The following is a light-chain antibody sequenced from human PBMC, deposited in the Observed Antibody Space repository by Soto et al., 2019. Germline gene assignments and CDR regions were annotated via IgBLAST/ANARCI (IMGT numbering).Light chain of an antibody. CDR1: QTVSSI. J-gene: IGKJ4*01. V-gene: IGKV3-15*01. CDR2: GAS. CDR3: QQYSAWPLT. Sequence: EIVMTQSPATLSVSPGERATLFCRASQTVSSIFLAWYQQKPGQAPRLLIHGASTRATGIPARFSGSGSGTEFTLTISGLQSEDFAVYYCQQYSAWPLTFGGETKVEIK.